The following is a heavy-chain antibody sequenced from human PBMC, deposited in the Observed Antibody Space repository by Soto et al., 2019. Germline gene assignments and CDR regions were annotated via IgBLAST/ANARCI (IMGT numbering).Heavy chain of an antibody. CDR2: ISYDGSNK. D-gene: IGHD2-2*02. Sequence: QVQLVESGGGVVQPGRSLRLSCAASGFTFSSYGMHWVRQAPGKGLEWVAVISYDGSNKYYADSVKGRFTISRDNSKNTLYLQMNSLRAEDMAVYYCAKVYTESAFDIWGQGTMVTVSS. CDR3: AKVYTESAFDI. J-gene: IGHJ3*02. CDR1: GFTFSSYG. V-gene: IGHV3-30*18.